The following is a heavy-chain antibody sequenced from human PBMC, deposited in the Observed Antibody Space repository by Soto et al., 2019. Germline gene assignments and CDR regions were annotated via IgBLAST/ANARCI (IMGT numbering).Heavy chain of an antibody. CDR1: GFTFSGLY. D-gene: IGHD6-19*01. CDR3: ARDRGAVTGDYFDY. J-gene: IGHJ4*02. V-gene: IGHV3-11*01. CDR2: IDSSGVKK. Sequence: QVQLTESGGGLVKPGGSLRLSCAASGFTFSGLYMSWIRQAPGKGLEWVSCIDSSGVKKYYAESVRGRFTISRDNAKNSLYLQMNSLRAEDTAVYYCARDRGAVTGDYFDYWGQGTLVTVSS.